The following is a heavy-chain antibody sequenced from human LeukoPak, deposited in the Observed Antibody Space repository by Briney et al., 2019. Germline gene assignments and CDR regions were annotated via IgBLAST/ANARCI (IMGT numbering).Heavy chain of an antibody. Sequence: GGSLRLSCAASGFTFSDYYMSWVRQAPGKGLEWVANIKLDGSEKNYVDSVKGRFTISRDNTKNSLYLQMNSLRAEDTAVFYCARDQYDTWSRRGNFDSWGQGTLVIVSS. D-gene: IGHD3-3*01. CDR2: IKLDGSEK. CDR1: GFTFSDYY. J-gene: IGHJ4*02. V-gene: IGHV3-7*03. CDR3: ARDQYDTWSRRGNFDS.